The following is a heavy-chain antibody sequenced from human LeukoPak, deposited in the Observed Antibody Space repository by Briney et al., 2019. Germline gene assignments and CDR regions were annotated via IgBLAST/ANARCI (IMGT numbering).Heavy chain of an antibody. Sequence: ASVKVSCKASGYTFTSYSFSWARQAPGQGLESMGWISAYNGNTNYAQKLQGRVTMTTDTSTSPAYMELRSLRSDDTAVYYCARDRRLGITGTTYYGMDVWGQGTTVTVSS. V-gene: IGHV1-18*01. J-gene: IGHJ6*02. CDR1: GYTFTSYS. D-gene: IGHD1-7*01. CDR3: ARDRRLGITGTTYYGMDV. CDR2: ISAYNGNT.